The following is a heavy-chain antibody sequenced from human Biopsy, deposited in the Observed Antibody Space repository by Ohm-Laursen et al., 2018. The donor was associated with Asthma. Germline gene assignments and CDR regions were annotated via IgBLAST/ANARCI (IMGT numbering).Heavy chain of an antibody. CDR3: VRWRSGYPDHYSDF. D-gene: IGHD2-21*01. Sequence: RSLRLSCTATGFTFGNFGMHWVRQAPGKGLEWVALISSDVREWYADSVKGRFTISRDNSKNTLDLQMNSLRGDDTAVYYCVRWRSGYPDHYSDFWGLGTLVTVSS. J-gene: IGHJ4*02. V-gene: IGHV3-30*03. CDR1: GFTFGNFG. CDR2: ISSDVRE.